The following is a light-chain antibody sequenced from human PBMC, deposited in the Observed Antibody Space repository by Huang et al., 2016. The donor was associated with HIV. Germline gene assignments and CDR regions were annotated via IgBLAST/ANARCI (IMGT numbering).Light chain of an antibody. CDR1: QGISSY. V-gene: IGKV1-8*01. CDR2: SAS. CDR3: QQYYIYPHA. Sequence: AIRMTQSPSSLSASTGDRVTITCRASQGISSYLAWYQQKPGKAPKLLISSASTLQGGVPSRCSGSGFGTDFTLTISSLQSEDLGTYYCQQYYIYPHAFGQGTKLEI. J-gene: IGKJ2*01.